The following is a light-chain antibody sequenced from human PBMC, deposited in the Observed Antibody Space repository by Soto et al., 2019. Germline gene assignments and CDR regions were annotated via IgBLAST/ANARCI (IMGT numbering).Light chain of an antibody. V-gene: IGKV1-9*01. J-gene: IGKJ5*01. CDR3: QLLDSFPLT. CDR2: AAS. Sequence: IQCTHSPSFLSASLGYGFTITFGASQGISSSLAWYQQKPGEAPKLLIYAASTLQSGVPSRFSGSGYGTEFTLTISSLQPEDFASYYCQLLDSFPLTFGQGTRLEI. CDR1: QGISSS.